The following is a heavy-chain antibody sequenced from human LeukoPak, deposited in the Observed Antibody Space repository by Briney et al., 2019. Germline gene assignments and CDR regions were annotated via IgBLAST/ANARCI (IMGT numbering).Heavy chain of an antibody. J-gene: IGHJ4*02. CDR2: ISAYNGNK. D-gene: IGHD6-6*01. CDR1: GYTFTSYG. CDR3: ASSYNSPYYFDY. V-gene: IGHV1-18*01. Sequence: ATVSASSTASGYTFTSYGISCVRQAPGQGLERRGWISAYNGNKNPAQKLQGTVTMTTDTSPSTVYMELRSLRSDDTAVYYCASSYNSPYYFDYWGQGTLVTVSS.